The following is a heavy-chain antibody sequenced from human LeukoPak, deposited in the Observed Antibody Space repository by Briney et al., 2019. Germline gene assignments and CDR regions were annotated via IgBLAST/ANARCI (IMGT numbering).Heavy chain of an antibody. CDR2: IIPIFGTA. Sequence: GASVKVSCKASGGTFSSYAISWVRQAPGQGLEWMGGIIPIFGTANYAQKFQGRVTITADKSTSTAYMELSSLRSEDTAVYYCARYPYSRTPPYLSWFDPWGQGTLVTVSS. D-gene: IGHD3-16*01. CDR1: GGTFSSYA. CDR3: ARYPYSRTPPYLSWFDP. V-gene: IGHV1-69*06. J-gene: IGHJ5*02.